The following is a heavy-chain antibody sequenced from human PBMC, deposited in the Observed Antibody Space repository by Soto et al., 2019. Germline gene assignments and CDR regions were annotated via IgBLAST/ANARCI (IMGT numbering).Heavy chain of an antibody. CDR1: CGSISSSSYY. CDR2: IYYSGST. Sequence: PSETLFLTCPFSCGSISSSSYYWGCICRPRGKGLEWIGSIYYSGSTYYNASLKSRVTISVDTSKNQFSLKLSSVTAADTAVYYCARQVVDSGSNGNWFDPWGQGTLVTVSS. CDR3: ARQVVDSGSNGNWFDP. V-gene: IGHV4-39*01. D-gene: IGHD1-26*01. J-gene: IGHJ5*02.